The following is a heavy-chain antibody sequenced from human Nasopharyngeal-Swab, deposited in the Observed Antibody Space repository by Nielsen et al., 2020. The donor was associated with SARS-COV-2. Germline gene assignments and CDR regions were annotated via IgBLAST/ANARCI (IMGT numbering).Heavy chain of an antibody. J-gene: IGHJ4*02. D-gene: IGHD4-17*01. Sequence: WIRQPPGKGLEWIGEINHSGSTNYNPSLKSRVTISVDTSKNQFSLKLSSVTAADTAVYYCASHDYGDYGVVDYWGRGTLVTVSS. CDR2: INHSGST. V-gene: IGHV4-34*01. CDR3: ASHDYGDYGVVDY.